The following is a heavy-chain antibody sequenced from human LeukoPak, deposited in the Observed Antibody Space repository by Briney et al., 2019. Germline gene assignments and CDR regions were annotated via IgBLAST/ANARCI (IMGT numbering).Heavy chain of an antibody. D-gene: IGHD3-3*01. CDR3: ARGTASITILYGEDDY. Sequence: KPGGSLRLSCAASGFTFSSYSMNWVRQAPGKGLEGVSSISSSSSYIYYADSVKGRFTISRDNAKNSLYLQMNSLRTEDTAVYYCARGTASITILYGEDDYWGQGTLVTVSS. J-gene: IGHJ4*02. CDR1: GFTFSSYS. CDR2: ISSSSSYI. V-gene: IGHV3-21*01.